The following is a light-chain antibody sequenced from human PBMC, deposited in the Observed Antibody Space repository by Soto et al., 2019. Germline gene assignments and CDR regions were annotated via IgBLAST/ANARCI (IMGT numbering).Light chain of an antibody. CDR3: QQYNDFQYT. V-gene: IGKV1-5*03. J-gene: IGKJ2*01. CDR1: QSVGSW. Sequence: DIQMTQSPSTLSASLGDGVTITCRASQSVGSWLAWYQQKPGKAPKLLISKATNLQSGVPSRFSGRGSGTDFSLTISSLQHVDAATYYCQQYNDFQYTFGQGTKLEI. CDR2: KAT.